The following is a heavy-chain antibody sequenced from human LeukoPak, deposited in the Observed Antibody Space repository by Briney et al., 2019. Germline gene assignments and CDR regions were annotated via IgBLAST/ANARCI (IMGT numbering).Heavy chain of an antibody. Sequence: SETLSLTCGVSGGFIRSRNWWSWVRPPPGKGLEWIGEIYYRRRTNYNPYLKSRTTISVDKSKNPVSLKLSSVTAADTAVYYCARERSGSEIFARSFDSWGQGTMVTAAS. D-gene: IGHD3-3*01. CDR1: GGFIRSRNW. V-gene: IGHV4-4*02. CDR2: IYYRRRT. CDR3: ARERSGSEIFARSFDS. J-gene: IGHJ3*02.